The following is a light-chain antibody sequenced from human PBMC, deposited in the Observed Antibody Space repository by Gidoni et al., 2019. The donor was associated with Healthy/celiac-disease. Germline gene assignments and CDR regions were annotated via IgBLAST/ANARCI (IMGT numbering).Light chain of an antibody. CDR3: QQYGSSPYT. J-gene: IGKJ2*01. CDR2: GAS. CDR1: QSVSSSY. V-gene: IGKV3-20*01. Sequence: IVLTQSPGTLSLSPGERATLSCRASQSVSSSYLAWYQQKPGQAPRLLLYGASSRATGIPDRFSGSGSGTDFTLTISRLEPEDFAVYYCQQYGSSPYTFGQGTKLEIK.